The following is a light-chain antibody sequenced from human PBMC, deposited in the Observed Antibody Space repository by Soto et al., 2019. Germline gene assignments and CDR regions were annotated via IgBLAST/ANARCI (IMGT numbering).Light chain of an antibody. CDR2: GVT. V-gene: IGKV3-20*01. J-gene: IGKJ1*01. Sequence: EIVLTQSPFTLSFSPVERSTLSFIASQSVSTSYLAWYQQKPGQAPRLLIYGVTSRATGIPDRFSGSGSGTDFTLTISRLESEDFAVYYCQQYGSSPRTFGQGTKVDIK. CDR1: QSVSTSY. CDR3: QQYGSSPRT.